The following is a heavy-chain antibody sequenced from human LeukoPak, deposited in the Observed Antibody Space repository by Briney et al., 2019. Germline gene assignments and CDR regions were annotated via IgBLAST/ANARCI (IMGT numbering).Heavy chain of an antibody. D-gene: IGHD3-22*01. CDR1: GFTFSNYW. J-gene: IGHJ5*02. Sequence: GSLRLSCAASGFTFSNYWMHWVRQAPGKGLVWVSRINSDGSSTSYADSAKGRFTISRDNRKNMLYLQMNNLRAEDTAVYYCARDPHGYWWFDPWGQGTLVTVSS. CDR2: INSDGSST. V-gene: IGHV3-74*01. CDR3: ARDPHGYWWFDP.